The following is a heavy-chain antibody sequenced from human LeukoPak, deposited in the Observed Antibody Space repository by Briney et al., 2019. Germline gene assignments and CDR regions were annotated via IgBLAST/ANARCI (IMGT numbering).Heavy chain of an antibody. CDR1: GGSISSYY. CDR2: IYTSGTT. J-gene: IGHJ4*02. V-gene: IGHV4-4*07. D-gene: IGHD6-13*01. Sequence: PSETLSLTCTVSGGSISSYYWSWIRQPAGKGLELIGRIYTSGTTNYNPSLKSRVTMSVDTSKNQFSLRLNSVTAADTAVYYCARGGSAAKYYFDSWGQGTLVTVSS. CDR3: ARGGSAAKYYFDS.